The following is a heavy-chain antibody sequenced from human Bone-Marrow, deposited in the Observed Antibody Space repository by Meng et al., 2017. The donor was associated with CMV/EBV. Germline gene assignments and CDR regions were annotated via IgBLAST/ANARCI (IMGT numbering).Heavy chain of an antibody. J-gene: IGHJ4*02. CDR3: ARENGSTDWNYGTHFDY. D-gene: IGHD1-7*01. Sequence: GESLKISCVASGFTFSDYYMTWIRQASGKGLEWVSYISSSGRSIYYADSVKGRFTISRDNAKNSLYLQMNSLRAEDTAVYYCARENGSTDWNYGTHFDYWGQGTLVTVSS. CDR1: GFTFSDYY. V-gene: IGHV3-11*01. CDR2: ISSSGRSI.